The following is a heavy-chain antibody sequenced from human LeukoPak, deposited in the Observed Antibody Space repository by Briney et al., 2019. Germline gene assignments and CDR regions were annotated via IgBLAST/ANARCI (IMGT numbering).Heavy chain of an antibody. Sequence: PGGSLRLSCAASGFPFSSNWMNWVRQAPGRGLVWVPGINGDGSNIIYADSVKGRFTISRDNAKNTLYLQMNSLRGEDTAVYYCARTDYYDRWGQGTLVTVSS. CDR1: GFPFSSNW. V-gene: IGHV3-74*01. J-gene: IGHJ4*02. CDR2: INGDGSNI. CDR3: ARTDYYDR. D-gene: IGHD3-22*01.